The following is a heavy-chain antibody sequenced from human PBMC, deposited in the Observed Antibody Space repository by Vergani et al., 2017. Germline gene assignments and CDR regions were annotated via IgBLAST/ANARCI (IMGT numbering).Heavy chain of an antibody. CDR2: INHSGST. D-gene: IGHD5-18*01. V-gene: IGHV4-34*01. CDR3: AREGIQLWSRRGHWFDP. J-gene: IGHJ5*02. Sequence: QVQLQQWGAGLLKTSETLSLTCADYGGSFSGYYWSWIRQPPGKGLEWIGEINHSGSTNYNPSLKSRVTISVATSKNQFSLKLSSVTGADTAVYYCAREGIQLWSRRGHWFDPWGQGTLVTVSS. CDR1: GGSFSGYY.